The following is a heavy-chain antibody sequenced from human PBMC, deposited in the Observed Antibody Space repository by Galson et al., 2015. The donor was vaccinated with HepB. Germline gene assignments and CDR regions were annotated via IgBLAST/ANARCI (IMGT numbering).Heavy chain of an antibody. CDR3: ARGNDYGGNAGKGGFDP. D-gene: IGHD4-23*01. CDR2: INHSGST. V-gene: IGHV4-34*01. Sequence: ETLSLTCAVYGGSFSGYYWSWIRQPPGEGLEWIGEINHSGSTNYNPSLKSRVTISVDTSKNQFSLKLSSVTAADTAVYYCARGNDYGGNAGKGGFDPWGQGTLVTVSS. J-gene: IGHJ5*02. CDR1: GGSFSGYY.